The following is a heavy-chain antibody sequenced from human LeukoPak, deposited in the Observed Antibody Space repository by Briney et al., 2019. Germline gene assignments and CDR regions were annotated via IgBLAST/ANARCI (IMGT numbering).Heavy chain of an antibody. J-gene: IGHJ6*02. CDR1: GGTFSSYA. V-gene: IGHV1-69*13. Sequence: ASVKVSCNASGGTFSSYAISWVRQAPGQGLEWMGGIIPIFGTANYAQKFQGRVTITADESTSTAYMELSSLRSEDTAVYYCARDRITIFGVVSGSDYGMDVWGQGTTVTVSS. D-gene: IGHD3-3*01. CDR3: ARDRITIFGVVSGSDYGMDV. CDR2: IIPIFGTA.